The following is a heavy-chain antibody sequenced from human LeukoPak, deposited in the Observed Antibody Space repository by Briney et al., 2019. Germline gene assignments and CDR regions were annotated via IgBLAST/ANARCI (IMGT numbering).Heavy chain of an antibody. D-gene: IGHD3-10*02. Sequence: GGSLRLSCAASGFTFSSYEMNWVRQAPGKGLEWVSYISSSGSTIYYADSVKGRFTISRDSAKNSLYLQMNSLRAEDTAVYYCAELGITMIGGVGGKGTTVSISS. V-gene: IGHV3-48*03. CDR2: ISSSGSTI. J-gene: IGHJ6*04. CDR1: GFTFSSYE. CDR3: AELGITMIGGV.